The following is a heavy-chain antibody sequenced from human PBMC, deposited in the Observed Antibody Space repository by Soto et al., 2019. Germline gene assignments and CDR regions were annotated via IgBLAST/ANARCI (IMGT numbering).Heavy chain of an antibody. CDR3: TRGAWGYAFDV. CDR1: GDSISSGGYY. D-gene: IGHD3-16*01. J-gene: IGHJ3*01. CDR2: IRYSEST. Sequence: SETLSLTCTVSGDSISSGGYYWTWVRQRPGKGLEWIGYIRYSESTYYNPSLKSRVIVSIDTSKNQFSLRLSSVTAADTAVYFCTRGAWGYAFDVWGQGTMVTVSS. V-gene: IGHV4-31*03.